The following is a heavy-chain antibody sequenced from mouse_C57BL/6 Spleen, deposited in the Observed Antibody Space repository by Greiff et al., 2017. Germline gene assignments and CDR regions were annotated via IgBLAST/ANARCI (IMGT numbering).Heavy chain of an antibody. J-gene: IGHJ3*01. CDR3: AIPYDGYYPFAY. CDR1: GFSLTSYG. D-gene: IGHD2-3*01. CDR2: IWSGGST. V-gene: IGHV2-2*01. Sequence: VMLVESGPGLVQPSQSLSITCTVSGFSLTSYGVHWVRQSPGKGLEWLGVIWSGGSTDYNAAFISRLSISKDNSKSQVFFKMNSLQADDTAIYYCAIPYDGYYPFAYWGQGTLVTVSA.